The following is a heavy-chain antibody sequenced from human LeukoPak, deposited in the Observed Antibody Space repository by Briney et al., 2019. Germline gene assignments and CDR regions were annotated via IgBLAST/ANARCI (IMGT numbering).Heavy chain of an antibody. CDR1: GFTFSSYG. D-gene: IGHD6-13*01. V-gene: IGHV3-30*02. Sequence: PGGSLRLSCAASGFTFSSYGMHWVRQAPGKGLEWVAFIRYDGSNKYYADSVKGRFTISRDNSKNTLYLQMNSLRAEDTAVYYCARVGRHSSSWGSLHWGQGTLVTVSS. CDR2: IRYDGSNK. J-gene: IGHJ4*02. CDR3: ARVGRHSSSWGSLH.